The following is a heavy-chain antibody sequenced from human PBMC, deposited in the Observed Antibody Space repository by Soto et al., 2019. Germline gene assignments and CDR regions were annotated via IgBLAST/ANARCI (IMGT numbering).Heavy chain of an antibody. CDR3: ATDQKGRYDHNSPEYYFFGVDV. CDR2: INPSGGTS. CDR1: GDPFTSYY. J-gene: IGHJ6*02. D-gene: IGHD3-22*01. Sequence: ASVKVSCTVSGDPFTSYYIHWVRHAPGQGLEWMGVINPSGGTSTSAQNCQGRVTMTTDTSTSTASLELSSLRSKDTAVFNCATDQKGRYDHNSPEYYFFGVDVWGQGTTVTFSS. V-gene: IGHV1-46*01.